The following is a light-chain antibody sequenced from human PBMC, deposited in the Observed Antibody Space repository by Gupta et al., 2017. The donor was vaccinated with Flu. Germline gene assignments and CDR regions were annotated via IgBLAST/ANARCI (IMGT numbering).Light chain of an antibody. J-gene: IGLJ2*01. CDR3: SSYTNTNTLVV. CDR1: SSDVGGSKY. Sequence: QSALTHPATVSGSPGQSITIPCTGTSSDVGGSKYVAWYQQHPGKAPNVMIFEVSNRPSGVSNRFSGSKSGNTASLTISGLQAEDEAYYYCSSYTNTNTLVVFGGGTKLTVL. V-gene: IGLV2-14*01. CDR2: EVS.